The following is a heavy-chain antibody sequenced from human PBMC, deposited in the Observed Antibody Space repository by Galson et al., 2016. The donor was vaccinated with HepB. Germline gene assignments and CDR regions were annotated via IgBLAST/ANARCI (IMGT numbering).Heavy chain of an antibody. D-gene: IGHD6-19*01. Sequence: SLRLSCAASGFTFSGYWMHWVRQGPGKGLVWVSCINSDGRSATYADSVKGRFTISRDNAKNTLYLQINSLRAEDTALYYCVTGGSGWYEFGFWGQGALVTVSS. CDR1: GFTFSGYW. J-gene: IGHJ4*02. CDR3: VTGGSGWYEFGF. CDR2: INSDGRSA. V-gene: IGHV3-74*01.